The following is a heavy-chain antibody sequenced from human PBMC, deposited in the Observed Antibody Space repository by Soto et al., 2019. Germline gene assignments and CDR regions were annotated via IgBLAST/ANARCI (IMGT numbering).Heavy chain of an antibody. J-gene: IGHJ5*02. V-gene: IGHV5-10-1*01. Sequence: PGESLKISCKGSGYSFTSYWISWVRQMPGKGLEWMGRIDPSDSYTNYSPSFQGHVTISADKSISTAYLQWSSLKASDTAMYYCVTQLVGATSFDPWGQGTLVTVS. CDR1: GYSFTSYW. CDR2: IDPSDSYT. CDR3: VTQLVGATSFDP. D-gene: IGHD1-26*01.